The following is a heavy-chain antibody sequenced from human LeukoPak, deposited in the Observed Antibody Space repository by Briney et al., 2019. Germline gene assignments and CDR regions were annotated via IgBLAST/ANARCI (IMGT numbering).Heavy chain of an antibody. J-gene: IGHJ6*03. D-gene: IGHD3-3*01. V-gene: IGHV4-34*01. Sequence: SETLSLTCAVYGGSFSGYYWSWIRQPPGKGLEWIGEINHSGSTNYNPSLKSRVTISVDTSKNQFSLKLSSVTAADTAVYYCARDGARGTIFGVTYMDVWGRGTTVTVSS. CDR2: INHSGST. CDR3: ARDGARGTIFGVTYMDV. CDR1: GGSFSGYY.